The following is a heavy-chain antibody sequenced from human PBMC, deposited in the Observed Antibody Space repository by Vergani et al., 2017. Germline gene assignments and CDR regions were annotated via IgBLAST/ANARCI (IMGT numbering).Heavy chain of an antibody. J-gene: IGHJ4*02. Sequence: QVQLQESGPGLVKPSETLSLTCTVSGGPISSYYWSWIRQPPGKGLEWIGYIYYSGSTNYNPSLKSRVTISVDTSKNQFSLKLSSVTAADTAVYYCARAIPGDLWFRELLSYYVDYWGQGTLVTVSS. CDR2: IYYSGST. D-gene: IGHD3-10*01. CDR1: GGPISSYY. V-gene: IGHV4-59*01. CDR3: ARAIPGDLWFRELLSYYVDY.